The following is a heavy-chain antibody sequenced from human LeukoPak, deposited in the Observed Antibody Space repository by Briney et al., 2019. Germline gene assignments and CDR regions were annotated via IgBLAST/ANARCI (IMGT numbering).Heavy chain of an antibody. CDR3: ARDVDFGVVTPFDY. D-gene: IGHD3-3*01. V-gene: IGHV3-21*01. Sequence: GGSLRLSCAASGFTFSSYSMNWVRQAPGKGLEWVSSISSSSCYIYYADSVKGRFTIPRDNAKNSLYLQMNSLRAEDTAVYYCARDVDFGVVTPFDYWGQGTLSPSPQ. CDR1: GFTFSSYS. J-gene: IGHJ4*02. CDR2: ISSSSCYI.